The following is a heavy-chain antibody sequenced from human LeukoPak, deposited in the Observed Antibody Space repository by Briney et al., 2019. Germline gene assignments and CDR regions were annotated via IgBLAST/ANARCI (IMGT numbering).Heavy chain of an antibody. CDR1: GSSISSGYY. J-gene: IGHJ4*02. D-gene: IGHD1-7*01. CDR3: ARGDRNWNYVY. V-gene: IGHV4-38-2*02. CDR2: IYHSGNT. Sequence: TSETLSLTCTVSGSSISSGYYWGWIRQPPGKGLEWIGNIYHSGNTYYNPSLKSRVTISVDTSKNQFSLKLSSVTAADTAVYYCARGDRNWNYVYWGQGTLVTVSS.